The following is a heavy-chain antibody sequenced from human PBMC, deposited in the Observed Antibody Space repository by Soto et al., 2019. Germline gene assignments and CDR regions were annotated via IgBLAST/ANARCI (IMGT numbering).Heavy chain of an antibody. CDR2: IIPILGIA. Sequence: ASVKVSCKASGGTFSSYTISWVRQAPGQGLEWMGRIIPILGIANYAQKFQGRVTITADKSTSTAYMELSSLRSEDTAVYYCATEDYYDSSGYSAGRFDYWGQGTLVTVSS. V-gene: IGHV1-69*04. J-gene: IGHJ4*02. D-gene: IGHD3-22*01. CDR1: GGTFSSYT. CDR3: ATEDYYDSSGYSAGRFDY.